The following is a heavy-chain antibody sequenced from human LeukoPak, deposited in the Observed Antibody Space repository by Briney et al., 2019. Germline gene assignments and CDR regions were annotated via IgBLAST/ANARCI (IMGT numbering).Heavy chain of an antibody. J-gene: IGHJ4*02. D-gene: IGHD3/OR15-3a*01. CDR1: GGSISSYY. Sequence: PSETLSLTCTVSGGSISSYYWSWIRQPPGKGLEWIGYIYYSGSTNYNPSLKSRVTISVDTSKNQFSLKLSSVTAADTAVYYCARHVLRDWLFPEPPDYWGQGTLVTVSS. V-gene: IGHV4-59*08. CDR2: IYYSGST. CDR3: ARHVLRDWLFPEPPDY.